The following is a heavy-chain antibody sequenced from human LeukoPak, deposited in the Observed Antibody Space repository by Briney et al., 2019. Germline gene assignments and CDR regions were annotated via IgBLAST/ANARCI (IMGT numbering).Heavy chain of an antibody. CDR1: GFTFSSYG. V-gene: IGHV3-30*18. CDR3: AKDRRDYDSSGYPDY. CDR2: ISYDGSNK. D-gene: IGHD3-22*01. Sequence: GSLRLSCAASGFTFSSYGMHWVRQAPGKGLEWVAVISYDGSNKYYADSVKGRFTISRDNSKNTLYLQMNSLRAEDTAVYYCAKDRRDYDSSGYPDYWGQGTLVTVSS. J-gene: IGHJ4*02.